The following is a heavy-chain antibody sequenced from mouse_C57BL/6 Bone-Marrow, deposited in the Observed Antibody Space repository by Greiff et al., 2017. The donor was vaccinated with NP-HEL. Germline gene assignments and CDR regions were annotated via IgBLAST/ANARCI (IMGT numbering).Heavy chain of an antibody. CDR1: GFTFSSYA. Sequence: EVNVVESGGGLVKPGGSLKLSCAASGFTFSSYAMSWVRQTPEKRLEWVATISDGGSYTYYPDNVKGRFTISRDNAKNNLYLQMSHLKSEDTAMYYCARAVLRDYWGQGTTLTVSS. CDR2: ISDGGSYT. V-gene: IGHV5-4*03. CDR3: ARAVLRDY. D-gene: IGHD3-2*02. J-gene: IGHJ2*01.